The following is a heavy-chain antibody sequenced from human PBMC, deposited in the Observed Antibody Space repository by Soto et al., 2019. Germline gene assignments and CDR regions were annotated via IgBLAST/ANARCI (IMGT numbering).Heavy chain of an antibody. D-gene: IGHD3-22*01. J-gene: IGHJ2*01. V-gene: IGHV2-5*02. Sequence: QITLKESGPTLVKPTQTLTLTCTFSGFSLSTSGVGVGWIRQPPGKALEWLALIYWDDDKRYSPSLKSRLTINKDTAKNQVVLTMTNMDPVDTATYYCAHVSPTYDYDSSGYRNWYFDLWGRGTLVTVSS. CDR1: GFSLSTSGVG. CDR3: AHVSPTYDYDSSGYRNWYFDL. CDR2: IYWDDDK.